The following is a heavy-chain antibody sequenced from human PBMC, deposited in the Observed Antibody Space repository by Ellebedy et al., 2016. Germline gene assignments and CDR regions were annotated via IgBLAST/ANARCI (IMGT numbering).Heavy chain of an antibody. D-gene: IGHD6-19*01. CDR3: ARKNSGWYTY. Sequence: SETLSLTXTVSGGSISSYYWSWIRQPPGKGLEWIGYIYYSGSTNYNPSLKSRVTISVDTSKNQFSLKLSSATAADTAVYYCARKNSGWYTYWGQGTLVTVSS. CDR1: GGSISSYY. V-gene: IGHV4-59*01. CDR2: IYYSGST. J-gene: IGHJ4*02.